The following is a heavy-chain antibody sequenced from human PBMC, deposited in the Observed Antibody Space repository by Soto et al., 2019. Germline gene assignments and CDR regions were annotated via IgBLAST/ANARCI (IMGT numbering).Heavy chain of an antibody. V-gene: IGHV3-23*01. CDR3: AAPRDEYGSGVSWFTYGMDI. CDR1: GFTFSDFA. D-gene: IGHD3-10*01. J-gene: IGHJ6*02. Sequence: LRLSCLASGFTFSDFAMTWVRHVPGRGLEWVASLDGAGGSTYYAESVRGRFSISRDNSQNTLFLQMKRLTVDDTAIYYCAAPRDEYGSGVSWFTYGMDIWGQGTTVTAP. CDR2: LDGAGGST.